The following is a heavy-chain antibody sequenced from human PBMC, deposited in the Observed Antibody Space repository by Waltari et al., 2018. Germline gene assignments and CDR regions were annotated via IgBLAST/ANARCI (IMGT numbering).Heavy chain of an antibody. V-gene: IGHV4-39*07. CDR1: GGSISSSSYY. J-gene: IGHJ2*01. CDR2: IYYSGST. D-gene: IGHD6-19*01. CDR3: AREPPKYSSGWYFDL. Sequence: QLQLQESGPGLVKPSETLSLTCTVSGGSISSSSYYWGWIRQPPGKGLEWIGSIYYSGSTYYNPSLKSRVTISVDTSKNQFSLKLSSVTAADTAVYYCAREPPKYSSGWYFDLWGRGTLVTVSS.